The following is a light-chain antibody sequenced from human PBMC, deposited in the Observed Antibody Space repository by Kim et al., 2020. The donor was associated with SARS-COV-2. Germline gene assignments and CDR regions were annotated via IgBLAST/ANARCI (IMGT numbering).Light chain of an antibody. V-gene: IGKV3-15*01. Sequence: VSPGHLAPLSCMATQSIGSNLAWSPQQPGQAPTLLIYCASPRATRIPARFRCSGSLTDFTLTFSSLQSEDFAGYFCQHYNNWPVTFGGGTKVDLK. CDR3: QHYNNWPVT. J-gene: IGKJ4*01. CDR1: QSIGSN. CDR2: CAS.